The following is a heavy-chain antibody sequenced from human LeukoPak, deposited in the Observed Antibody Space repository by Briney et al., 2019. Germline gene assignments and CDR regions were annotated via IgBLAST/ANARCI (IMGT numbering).Heavy chain of an antibody. Sequence: PGGSLRLSCAVSGFPFIIYEMNWVRQAPGKGLEWVSNIHSSGTIKYYADSVKGRFSISRDNAKSSLYLQMNSLRVEDTAVYYCALLAVASDFDYWGQGALVTVSS. J-gene: IGHJ4*02. V-gene: IGHV3-48*03. CDR3: ALLAVASDFDY. CDR1: GFPFIIYE. CDR2: IHSSGTIK. D-gene: IGHD6-19*01.